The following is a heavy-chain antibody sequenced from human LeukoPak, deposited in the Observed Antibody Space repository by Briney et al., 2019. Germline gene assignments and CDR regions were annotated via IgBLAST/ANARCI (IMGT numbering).Heavy chain of an antibody. D-gene: IGHD3-9*01. Sequence: ASETLSLTCAVYGGSFSGYYWSWIRQPPGKGLEWIGEINHSGSTNYNPSLKGRVTISVDTSKNQFSLKLNSVTAADTAVYYCAREPPGYFGLQSWFDPWGQGTLVTVSS. CDR3: AREPPGYFGLQSWFDP. CDR2: INHSGST. J-gene: IGHJ5*02. CDR1: GGSFSGYY. V-gene: IGHV4-34*01.